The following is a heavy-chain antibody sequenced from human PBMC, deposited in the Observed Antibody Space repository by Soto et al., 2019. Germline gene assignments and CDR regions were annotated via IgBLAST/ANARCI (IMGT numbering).Heavy chain of an antibody. J-gene: IGHJ6*03. CDR3: ARALRGAVTTRTEGARYMDG. CDR2: INHSGST. Sequence: SETLSLTCAVYGGSFSGYYWSWIRQPPGKGLEWIGEINHSGSTNYNPSLKSRVTISVDTSKNQFSLKLSSVTAADTAVYYCARALRGAVTTRTEGARYMDGWGKGTTVTVSS. D-gene: IGHD4-4*01. CDR1: GGSFSGYY. V-gene: IGHV4-34*01.